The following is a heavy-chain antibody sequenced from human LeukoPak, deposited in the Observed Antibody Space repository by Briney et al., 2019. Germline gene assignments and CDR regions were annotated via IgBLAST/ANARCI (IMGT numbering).Heavy chain of an antibody. CDR2: INPSGGST. D-gene: IGHD5-12*01. V-gene: IGHV1-46*01. CDR3: ASVCSGYDYSDY. J-gene: IGHJ4*02. CDR1: GYTFTSYY. Sequence: ASVKVSCKASGYTFTSYYMHWVRQAPGQGLEWMGIINPSGGSTSYAQKFEGRVTMTRDTSTSTVYMEPSSLRSEDTAVYYCASVCSGYDYSDYWGQGTLVTVSS.